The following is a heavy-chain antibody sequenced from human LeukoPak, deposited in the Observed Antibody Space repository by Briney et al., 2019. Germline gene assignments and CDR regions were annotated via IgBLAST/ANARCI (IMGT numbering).Heavy chain of an antibody. J-gene: IGHJ3*01. CDR3: ARTHGDYAPRRAYDV. Sequence: GGSLRLSCAVSGFTLRSHAMSWVRQAPGKGLEYVAAISGSGGSTYYADSVEGRFTITRDNSRNSVSLQMDSLRAEDMAIYYCARTHGDYAPRRAYDVWGQGTMVTVSS. CDR2: ISGSGGST. D-gene: IGHD4-17*01. V-gene: IGHV3-23*01. CDR1: GFTLRSHA.